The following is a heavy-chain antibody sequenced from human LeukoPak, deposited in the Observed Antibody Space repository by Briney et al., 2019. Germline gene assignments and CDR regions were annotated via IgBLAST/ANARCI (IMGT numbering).Heavy chain of an antibody. Sequence: GASVKVSCKASGYTFTSYYMHWVRQAPGQGLEWMGIINPSGGSTSYAQKFQGRVTMTRDTSTSTVYMELSSLRSEDTAMYYCKTGGTHWFDPWGQGTLVTVSS. D-gene: IGHD7-27*01. V-gene: IGHV1-46*01. CDR1: GYTFTSYY. J-gene: IGHJ5*02. CDR2: INPSGGST. CDR3: KTGGTHWFDP.